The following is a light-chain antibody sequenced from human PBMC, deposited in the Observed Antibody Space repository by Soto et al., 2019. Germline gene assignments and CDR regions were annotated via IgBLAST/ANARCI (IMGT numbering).Light chain of an antibody. V-gene: IGKV3-15*01. CDR3: QQYNKWPQT. J-gene: IGKJ5*01. CDR2: GAS. CDR1: HIINSD. Sequence: EIVMTQSPGTLSVSPGERVTLSCRASHIINSDLAWYQHKPGQTPRLLIHGASNRATGIPVRFSGAGSGTEFTLTISSLQSEDFGVYYCQQYNKWPQTFGQGTRLEIK.